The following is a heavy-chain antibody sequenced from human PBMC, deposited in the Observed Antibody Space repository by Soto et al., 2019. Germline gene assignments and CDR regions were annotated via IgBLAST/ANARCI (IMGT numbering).Heavy chain of an antibody. CDR1: GGPISSYY. J-gene: IGHJ4*02. D-gene: IGHD2-2*01. V-gene: IGHV4-59*01. Sequence: QVQLQESGPGLVKPSETLSLNCTVSGGPISSYYWSWIRQSPGKGLEWIGYIYYSGSTNYNPSLKSRVTISVDTSKNQVSLELSSVTAADTAVYDYARGSSCWPPRLDYWGQGTLVTVSS. CDR2: IYYSGST. CDR3: ARGSSCWPPRLDY.